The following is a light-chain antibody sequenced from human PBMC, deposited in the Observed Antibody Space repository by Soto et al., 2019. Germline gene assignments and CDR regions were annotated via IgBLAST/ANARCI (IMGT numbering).Light chain of an antibody. Sequence: EVVLTQSPGTLSLSPGERATLSCRASQSVGNNYLAWYQQKPGQAPRLLIYNAFSRATGIPDRFSGSRSGTDFTLTVSRLEPDDFAVYYCHQYAYSPQTFGQGTRLEIK. V-gene: IGKV3-20*01. CDR3: HQYAYSPQT. CDR1: QSVGNNY. J-gene: IGKJ5*01. CDR2: NAF.